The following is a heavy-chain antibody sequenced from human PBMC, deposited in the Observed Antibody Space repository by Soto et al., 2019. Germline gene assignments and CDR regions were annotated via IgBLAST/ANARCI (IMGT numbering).Heavy chain of an antibody. V-gene: IGHV1-8*01. CDR2: VNPSSGNT. CDR1: GYTFTTYD. Sequence: QVQLVQSGAEVKRPGASGKVSCEASGYTFTTYDINWVRQASGTGLEWMGCVNPSSGNTVYAQKFHGRVTMTTDTSISTAYMELSSLKSDDTTIYYCARAPMYIWNDHWGPGTRLSVSS. CDR3: ARAPMYIWNDH. D-gene: IGHD1-20*01. J-gene: IGHJ5*02.